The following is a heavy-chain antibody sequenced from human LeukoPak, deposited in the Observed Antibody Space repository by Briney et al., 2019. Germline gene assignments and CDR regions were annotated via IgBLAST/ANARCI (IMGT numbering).Heavy chain of an antibody. CDR1: GYTLTSYW. CDR3: ARRATVTTNDAFDI. V-gene: IGHV5-51*01. J-gene: IGHJ3*02. CDR2: IYPGDSDT. Sequence: GESLKISCKTSGYTLTSYWIAWVRQMPGKGLEWMGIIYPGDSDTRYSPSFQGQVTISADNSISTAYLQWSSLKASDTAMYYCARRATVTTNDAFDIWGQGTMVTVSS. D-gene: IGHD4-17*01.